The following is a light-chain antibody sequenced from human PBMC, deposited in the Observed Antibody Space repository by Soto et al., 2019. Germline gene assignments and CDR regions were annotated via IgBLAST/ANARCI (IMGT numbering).Light chain of an antibody. CDR2: EVS. V-gene: IGLV2-8*01. Sequence: QSVLTQPPSASGSPGQSVTISCTGTSSDVGGYNFVSWYQQHPGKAPKLIIYEVSKRPSGVPDRFSGSKSGNTASLTVSGLQAEDEDEYYCTSYAGRNNFYVFGPGTKLTVL. CDR3: TSYAGRNNFYV. CDR1: SSDVGGYNF. J-gene: IGLJ1*01.